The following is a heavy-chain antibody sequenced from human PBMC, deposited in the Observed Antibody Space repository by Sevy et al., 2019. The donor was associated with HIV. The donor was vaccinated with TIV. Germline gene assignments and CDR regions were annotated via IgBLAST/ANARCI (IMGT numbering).Heavy chain of an antibody. J-gene: IGHJ6*02. V-gene: IGHV3-30*02. CDR2: IRYDGSNK. CDR3: AKDAQCELPYYYGMDV. Sequence: GGSLRLSCAASGFTFSSYGMHWVRQAPGKGLEWVAFIRYDGSNKYYADSVKGRFTISRDNSKNTLYLQMNSLRAEDTAVYYCAKDAQCELPYYYGMDVWGQGTTVTVSS. D-gene: IGHD1-26*01. CDR1: GFTFSSYG.